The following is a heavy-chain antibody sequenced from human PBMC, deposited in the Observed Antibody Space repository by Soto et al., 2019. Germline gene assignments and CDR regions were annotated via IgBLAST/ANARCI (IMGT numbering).Heavy chain of an antibody. CDR3: AKDYLYDKYYYYYYGMDV. V-gene: IGHV3-7*04. CDR2: IKQDGSEI. Sequence: PGGSLRLSCAASGFTFSSYWMSWVRQGPGKGPEWVANIKQDGSEIYYVDSVKGRFTISRDNAKSSLYLQMTSLRAEDTAVYHCAKDYLYDKYYYYYYGMDVWGQGTTVTVSS. CDR1: GFTFSSYW. D-gene: IGHD3-9*01. J-gene: IGHJ6*02.